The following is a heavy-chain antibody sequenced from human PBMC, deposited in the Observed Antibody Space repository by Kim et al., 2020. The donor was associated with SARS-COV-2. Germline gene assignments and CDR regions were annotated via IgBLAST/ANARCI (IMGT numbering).Heavy chain of an antibody. J-gene: IGHJ6*02. CDR1: GFTFSSYS. V-gene: IGHV3-21*01. D-gene: IGHD3-10*01. Sequence: GGSLRLSCAASGFTFSSYSMNWVRQAPGKGLEWVSSISSSSSYIYYADSVKGRFTISRDNAKNSLYLQMNSLRAEDTAVYYCAREGQGGSGSYYPQYYYYGMDVWGQGTTVTVSS. CDR2: ISSSSSYI. CDR3: AREGQGGSGSYYPQYYYYGMDV.